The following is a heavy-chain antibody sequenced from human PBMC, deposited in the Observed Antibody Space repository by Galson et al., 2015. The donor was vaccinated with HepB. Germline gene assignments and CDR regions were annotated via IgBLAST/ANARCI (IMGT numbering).Heavy chain of an antibody. CDR3: ARDRSRGSSSWFLGY. CDR1: GYTFTGYY. CDR2: INPNSGGT. Sequence: SVKVSCKASGYTFTGYYMHWVRQAPGQGLEWMGRINPNSGGTNYAQKFQGRVTMTRDTSISTAYMELSRLRSDDTAVYYCARDRSRGSSSWFLGYWGQGTLVTVSS. D-gene: IGHD6-13*01. V-gene: IGHV1-2*06. J-gene: IGHJ4*02.